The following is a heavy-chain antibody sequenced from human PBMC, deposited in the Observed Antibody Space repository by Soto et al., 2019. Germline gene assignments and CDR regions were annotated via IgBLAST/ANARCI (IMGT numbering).Heavy chain of an antibody. Sequence: PSETLSLTCTVSGGSISSYYWSWIRQPPGKGLEWIGYIYYSGSTNYNPSLKSRVTISVDTSKNQFSLKLSSVTAADTAVYYCAKDLLGTRRALYYYYGMDVWGQGTTVTVSS. CDR3: AKDLLGTRRALYYYYGMDV. D-gene: IGHD6-13*01. V-gene: IGHV4-59*01. CDR2: IYYSGST. J-gene: IGHJ6*02. CDR1: GGSISSYY.